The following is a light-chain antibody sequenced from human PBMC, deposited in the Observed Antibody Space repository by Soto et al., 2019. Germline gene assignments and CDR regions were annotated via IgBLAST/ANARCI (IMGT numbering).Light chain of an antibody. V-gene: IGKV3-20*01. CDR2: GAS. CDR3: QPHCTSIT. Sequence: ENVLSQTPGALSLSPRERATLSCRARPSVSSSSLACYQQKPGPAPARLIYGASGRATGIPDRVSGSGSGTDFTLTSIGLEHDDFAVYYWQPHCTSITFGQGTRLEI. CDR1: PSVSSSS. J-gene: IGKJ5*01.